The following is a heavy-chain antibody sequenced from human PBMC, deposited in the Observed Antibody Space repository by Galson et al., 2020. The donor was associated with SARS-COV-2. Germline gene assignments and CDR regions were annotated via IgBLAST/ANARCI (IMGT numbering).Heavy chain of an antibody. V-gene: IGHV3-7*01. J-gene: IGHJ5*02. D-gene: IGHD3-16*02. CDR2: INEDGSER. Sequence: GGSLRLSCAASRFTFSNSWMSWIRQAPGKGLEWVANINEDGSERYYVDSVKGRFTISRDNAKNSLYLQMNSLRAEDTAVYYCTREGGFYIWGSYRSNWFDPWGQGTLVTVSS. CDR1: RFTFSNSW. CDR3: TREGGFYIWGSYRSNWFDP.